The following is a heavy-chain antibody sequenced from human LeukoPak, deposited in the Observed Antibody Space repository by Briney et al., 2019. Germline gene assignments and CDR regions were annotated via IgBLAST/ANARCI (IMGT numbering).Heavy chain of an antibody. J-gene: IGHJ4*02. Sequence: GESLEISCKGSGYSFTSYWISWVRQMPGKGLEWMGRIDPSDSYTKYSPSFQGHVTISADKSISTAYLQWSSLKASDTAMYYCARTKRLEYYFDYWGQGTPVTVSS. D-gene: IGHD1-1*01. V-gene: IGHV5-10-1*01. CDR2: IDPSDSYT. CDR3: ARTKRLEYYFDY. CDR1: GYSFTSYW.